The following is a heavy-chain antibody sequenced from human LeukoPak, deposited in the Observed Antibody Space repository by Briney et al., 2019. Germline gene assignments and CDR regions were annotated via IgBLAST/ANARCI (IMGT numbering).Heavy chain of an antibody. J-gene: IGHJ4*02. CDR3: ARANFLYCSSTTCLSDY. Sequence: ASVKVSCTASGYTFTDYYMHWVRQAPGQGFEWMGWINPNDGDTNYAQKFQGRVTMTRDTSISTAHMEVSRLRSDDTAVYYCARANFLYCSSTTCLSDYWGQGTLVTVSS. CDR2: INPNDGDT. CDR1: GYTFTDYY. V-gene: IGHV1-2*02. D-gene: IGHD2-2*01.